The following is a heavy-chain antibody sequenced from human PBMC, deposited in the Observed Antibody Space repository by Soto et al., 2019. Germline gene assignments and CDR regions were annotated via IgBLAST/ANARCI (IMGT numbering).Heavy chain of an antibody. D-gene: IGHD3-9*01. CDR3: ARPPGYISDWYYFDL. CDR1: GCTFIDYY. Sequence: ASVKVSCKASGCTFIDYYMHWVRQAPGQGFEWMGRISPRSGGTDYAQKFQGRVTMTWDTSLNTAYMELSSLISEDTAVYYCARPPGYISDWYYFDLWGQGTLVTVSS. J-gene: IGHJ4*02. CDR2: ISPRSGGT. V-gene: IGHV1-2*02.